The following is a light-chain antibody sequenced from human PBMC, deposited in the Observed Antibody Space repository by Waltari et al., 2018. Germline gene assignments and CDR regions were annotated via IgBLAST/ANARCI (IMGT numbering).Light chain of an antibody. CDR1: QSISTY. CDR2: AAS. V-gene: IGKV1-39*01. CDR3: QQSYSTLYT. Sequence: DIQMTQSPSSLSASVGDRVTIICRASQSISTYLNWYQQKPGKAPKLLIYAASSLQSGVPSRFSGSGSGTDFTLTISSLQPEDFATYYCQQSYSTLYTFGQGTKLEIK. J-gene: IGKJ2*01.